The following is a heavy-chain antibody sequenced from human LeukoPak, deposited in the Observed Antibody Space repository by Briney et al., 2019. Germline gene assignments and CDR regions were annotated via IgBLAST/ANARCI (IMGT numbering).Heavy chain of an antibody. CDR3: ARRLWFGEQPFDY. V-gene: IGHV3-21*04. CDR2: ISSRSTYI. Sequence: GGSLRLSCAASGFSFSSYSMNWVRQAPGKGLEWVSSISSRSTYIYHADSLRGRFTISRDNAKNSLYLQMNSLRAEDTAVYYCARRLWFGEQPFDYWGQGTLVTVSS. J-gene: IGHJ4*02. D-gene: IGHD3-10*01. CDR1: GFSFSSYS.